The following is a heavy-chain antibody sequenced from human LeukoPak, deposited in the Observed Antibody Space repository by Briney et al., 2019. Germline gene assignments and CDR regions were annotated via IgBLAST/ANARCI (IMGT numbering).Heavy chain of an antibody. CDR2: LTDSGDAT. V-gene: IGHV3-23*01. CDR1: GFTFSHYA. Sequence: GGSLRLSCAVSGFTFSHYAMSWVRQAPGTGLEWVGSLTDSGDATYYADSVKGRLTISRDNSNSTLYLHISGLRDDDTAVYYCARGYSHNSGGCLDPWGQGTLVTVSS. CDR3: ARGYSHNSGGCLDP. D-gene: IGHD5-12*01. J-gene: IGHJ5*02.